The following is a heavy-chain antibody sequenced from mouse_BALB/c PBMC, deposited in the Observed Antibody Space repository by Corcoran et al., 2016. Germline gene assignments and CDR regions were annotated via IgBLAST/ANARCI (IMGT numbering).Heavy chain of an antibody. D-gene: IGHD1-1*01. CDR2: IDPANGNT. V-gene: IGHV14-3*02. Sequence: EVQLQQPGAELVKPGASVKLSCTASGFNIKDTYMHWVKQRPDQGLEWIGRIDPANGNTKYDPKFQGKATITADTSSNTAYVQLSSLTSEDTAVYYCARYYGRGDYWGQGTTLTVSS. CDR1: GFNIKDTY. CDR3: ARYYGRGDY. J-gene: IGHJ2*01.